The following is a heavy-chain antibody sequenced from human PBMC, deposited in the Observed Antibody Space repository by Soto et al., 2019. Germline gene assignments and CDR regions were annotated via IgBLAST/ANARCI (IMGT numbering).Heavy chain of an antibody. CDR3: GTERGQFLAHYMDV. CDR2: ISTDNGET. Sequence: QVQLVQSGAEVKKPGASLKVSCKAYGYSFTIDDITWVRQAPGQGLEWMGWISTDNGETKYAQRLQSRGAMTTPTSTRTAYMEQTNLRSDDTATYHCGTERGQFLAHYMDVWGQGITVTVSS. CDR1: GYSFTIDD. J-gene: IGHJ6*03. D-gene: IGHD6-19*01. V-gene: IGHV1-18*04.